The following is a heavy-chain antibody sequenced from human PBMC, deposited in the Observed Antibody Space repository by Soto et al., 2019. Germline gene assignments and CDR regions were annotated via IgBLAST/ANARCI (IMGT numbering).Heavy chain of an antibody. CDR2: IIPILGIA. Sequence: ASVKVSCKASGGTFSSYTISWVRQAPGQGLEWMGRIIPILGIANYAQKFQGRVTITADKSTSTAYMELSSLRSEDTAVYYCARGGLSIAAPNNFDYWGQGTLVTVSS. J-gene: IGHJ4*02. CDR3: ARGGLSIAAPNNFDY. CDR1: GGTFSSYT. D-gene: IGHD6-6*01. V-gene: IGHV1-69*02.